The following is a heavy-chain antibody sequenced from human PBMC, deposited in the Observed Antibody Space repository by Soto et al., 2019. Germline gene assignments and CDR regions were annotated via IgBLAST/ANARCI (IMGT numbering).Heavy chain of an antibody. D-gene: IGHD3-3*01. V-gene: IGHV1-69*01. J-gene: IGHJ6*02. Sequence: QVQLVQSGAEVKKPGSSVKVSCKASGGTFSSYAISWVRQAPGQGLEWMGGIIPIFGTANYAQKFQGRVTITADESTRAAYIELRSMRSEDTAVYYRARDSEAMYDFGSGYGAQSYDYGIAVWGQGTTVIVSS. CDR1: GGTFSSYA. CDR2: IIPIFGTA. CDR3: ARDSEAMYDFGSGYGAQSYDYGIAV.